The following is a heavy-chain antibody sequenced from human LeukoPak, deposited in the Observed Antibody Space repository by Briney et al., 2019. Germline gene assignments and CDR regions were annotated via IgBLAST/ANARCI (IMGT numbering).Heavy chain of an antibody. CDR1: GFTFSSYG. V-gene: IGHV3-30*18. CDR3: AKDQSSWAFYYYYGMDV. Sequence: SGGSLRLSCAASGFTFSSYGMHWVRQAPGKGLEWVAVISYDGSNKYYADSVKGRFTISRDNSKNTLYLQMNSLRAEDTAVYYCAKDQSSWAFYYYYGMDVWGQGTTVTVSS. D-gene: IGHD6-13*01. CDR2: ISYDGSNK. J-gene: IGHJ6*02.